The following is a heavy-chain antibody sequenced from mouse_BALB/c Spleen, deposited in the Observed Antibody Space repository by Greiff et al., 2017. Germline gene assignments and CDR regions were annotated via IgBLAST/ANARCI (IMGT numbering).Heavy chain of an antibody. D-gene: IGHD2-1*01. CDR2: IYPSDSYT. J-gene: IGHJ4*01. CDR3: TGGNYSYYAMDY. CDR1: GYTFTSYW. V-gene: IGHV1-69*02. Sequence: QVQLQQPGAELVRPGASVKLSCKASGYTFTSYWINWVKQRPGQGLEWIGNIYPSDSYTNYNQTFKDKATLTIDKSSSKAYMQLSSPTSEDSAVYYCTGGNYSYYAMDYWGQGTSVTVSS.